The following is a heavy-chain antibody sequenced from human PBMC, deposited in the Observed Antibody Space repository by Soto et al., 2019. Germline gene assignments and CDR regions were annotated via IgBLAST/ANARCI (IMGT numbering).Heavy chain of an antibody. J-gene: IGHJ1*01. CDR3: AHTISREYFLL. CDR2: IYWDDDK. Sequence: QITLKESGPTLVKPTQSLTLTCTFSGFSLNTDRMGVGWIRQPPGKALEWLALIYWDDDKRYSPSLKNRLTITKDTSKTQVVLNIFNMDPVDTATYFCAHTISREYFLLWSRGTLVIVSS. V-gene: IGHV2-5*02. CDR1: GFSLNTDRMG.